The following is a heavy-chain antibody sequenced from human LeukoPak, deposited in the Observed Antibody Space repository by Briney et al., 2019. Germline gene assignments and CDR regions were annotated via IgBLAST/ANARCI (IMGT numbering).Heavy chain of an antibody. CDR2: IRSKAYGGTA. CDR1: GFTFGDYA. J-gene: IGHJ4*02. D-gene: IGHD2-15*01. CDR3: SRMIYCSGGSCSSDY. Sequence: GRSLRLSCTASGFTFGDYAMTWVRQAPGKGLKWVGFIRSKAYGGTAEYAASVKGRFTISRDDSKSIAYLQMNSLETEDTAVYFCSRMIYCSGGSCSSDYGGQGTLVTVSS. V-gene: IGHV3-49*04.